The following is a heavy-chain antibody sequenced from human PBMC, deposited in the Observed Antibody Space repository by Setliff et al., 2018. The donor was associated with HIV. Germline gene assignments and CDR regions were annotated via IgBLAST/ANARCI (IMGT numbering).Heavy chain of an antibody. J-gene: IGHJ4*02. CDR3: ARDISYGSNWPDY. CDR2: ITSNLNY. Sequence: PGGSLRLSCVASRFSFSRYTMMWVRQTPGKGLEWVSSITSNLNYKYADSVKGRFTISRENTKNSLYLQMNSLRAEDTAVYYCARDISYGSNWPDYWGQGTLVTVSS. D-gene: IGHD6-19*01. CDR1: RFSFSRYT. V-gene: IGHV3-21*01.